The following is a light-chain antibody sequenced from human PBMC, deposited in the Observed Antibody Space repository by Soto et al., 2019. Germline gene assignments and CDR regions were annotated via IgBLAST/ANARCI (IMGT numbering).Light chain of an antibody. CDR1: ESVSTY. J-gene: IGKJ3*01. V-gene: IGKV3-11*01. Sequence: ETVLTQSPATLSLSPGERATLSCRANESVSTYLAWYQQKPGQAPRLLIYGAHNRATGIPGRFSGRGSGTDFTLTISSLEPEDFAVYYCRQRNNWPFTFGPGTTVDIK. CDR2: GAH. CDR3: RQRNNWPFT.